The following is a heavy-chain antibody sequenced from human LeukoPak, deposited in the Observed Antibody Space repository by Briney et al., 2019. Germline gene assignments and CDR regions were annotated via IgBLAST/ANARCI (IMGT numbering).Heavy chain of an antibody. CDR2: MNEYGSEK. V-gene: IGHV3-7*01. CDR1: GFTFSNYW. CDR3: ARVLYGSRVNVIDS. D-gene: IGHD2-2*01. Sequence: GGSLSLSCAASGFTFSNYWINWVRQAPGKGLEWVANMNEYGSEKYYVDSVRGRFTISRDNAENSLFLHMNSLRVEDTAVYRCARVLYGSRVNVIDSWGPGTLGTVSS. J-gene: IGHJ4*02.